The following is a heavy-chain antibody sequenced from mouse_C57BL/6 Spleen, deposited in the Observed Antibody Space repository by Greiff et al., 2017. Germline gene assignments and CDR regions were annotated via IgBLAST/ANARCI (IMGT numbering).Heavy chain of an antibody. CDR3: ARRLYYYGSSYFDY. CDR2: IDPSDSYT. V-gene: IGHV1-69*01. D-gene: IGHD1-1*01. CDR1: GYTFTSYW. J-gene: IGHJ2*01. Sequence: LQQSGAELVMPGASVKLSCKASGYTFTSYWMHWVKQRPGQGLEWIGEIDPSDSYTNYNQKFKGKSTLTVDKSSSTAYMQLSSLTSEDSAVYYCARRLYYYGSSYFDYWGQGTTLTVSS.